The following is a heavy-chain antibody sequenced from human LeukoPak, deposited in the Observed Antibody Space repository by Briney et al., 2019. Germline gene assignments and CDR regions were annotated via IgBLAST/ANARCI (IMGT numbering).Heavy chain of an antibody. Sequence: GGSLRLSCAASGFTFSDYYMSWIRQAPGKGLEWVSYISSSGSTIYYADSVKGRFTISRDNAKNSLYLQMNSLRAEDTAVYYCARGTLAYCGGDCYPRPASSAFDIWAKGQWSPSLQ. CDR1: GFTFSDYY. D-gene: IGHD2-21*02. CDR2: ISSSGSTI. J-gene: IGHJ3*02. CDR3: ARGTLAYCGGDCYPRPASSAFDI. V-gene: IGHV3-11*01.